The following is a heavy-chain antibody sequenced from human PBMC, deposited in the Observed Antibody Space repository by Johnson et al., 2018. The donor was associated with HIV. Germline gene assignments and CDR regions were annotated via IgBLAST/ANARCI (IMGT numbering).Heavy chain of an antibody. Sequence: QVQLVESGGGVVQPGRSLRLSCVASGFTLSSYAMHWVRQATGKGLEWVGVIAFDGSNTYYADSVKGRFTISRDNPKNTLFLQMNSLRAEDTAVYYCARDPNMSKTLWFREADAFDIWGQGTMVTVSS. CDR3: ARDPNMSKTLWFREADAFDI. V-gene: IGHV3-30*04. CDR2: IAFDGSNT. D-gene: IGHD3-10*01. CDR1: GFTLSSYA. J-gene: IGHJ3*02.